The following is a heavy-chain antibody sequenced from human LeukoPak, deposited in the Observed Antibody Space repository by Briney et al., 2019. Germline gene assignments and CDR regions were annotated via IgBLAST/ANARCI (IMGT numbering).Heavy chain of an antibody. CDR2: TYYRSTWYN. V-gene: IGHV6-1*01. D-gene: IGHD2-2*01. CDR3: ARRLTQYDCFDP. CDR1: GDSVSSNSVT. J-gene: IGHJ5*02. Sequence: SQTLSLTCAISGDSVSSNSVTWNWIRQSPSRGLEWLSRTYYRSTWYNDYAVSVRGRITVNPDTSKNQFTLHLNSVTPEDTAVYYCARRLTQYDCFDPWGQGILVTVSS.